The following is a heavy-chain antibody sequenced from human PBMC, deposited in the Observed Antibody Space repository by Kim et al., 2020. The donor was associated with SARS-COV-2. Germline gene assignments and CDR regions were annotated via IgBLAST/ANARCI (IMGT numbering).Heavy chain of an antibody. V-gene: IGHV1-69*13. CDR3: AGLRFLEWLNRYGMDV. D-gene: IGHD3-3*01. CDR2: IIPIFGTA. J-gene: IGHJ6*02. Sequence: SVKVSCKASGGTFSSYAISWVRQAPGQGLEWMGGIIPIFGTANYAQKFQGRVTITADESTSTAYMELSSLRSEDTAVYYCAGLRFLEWLNRYGMDVWGQGTTVTVSS. CDR1: GGTFSSYA.